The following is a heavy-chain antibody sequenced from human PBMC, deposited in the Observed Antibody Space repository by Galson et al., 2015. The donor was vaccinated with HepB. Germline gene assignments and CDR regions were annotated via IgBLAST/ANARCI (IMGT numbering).Heavy chain of an antibody. CDR2: TYYRSKWYN. CDR3: ARDQPPVDTAMVTARYYYYGMDV. J-gene: IGHJ6*02. Sequence: CAISGDSVSSNSAAWNWIRQSPSRGLEWLGRTYYRSKWYNDYAVSVKSRITVNPDTSKNQFSLQLNSVTPEDTAVYYCARDQPPVDTAMVTARYYYYGMDVWGQGTTVTVSS. CDR1: GDSVSSNSAA. V-gene: IGHV6-1*01. D-gene: IGHD5-18*01.